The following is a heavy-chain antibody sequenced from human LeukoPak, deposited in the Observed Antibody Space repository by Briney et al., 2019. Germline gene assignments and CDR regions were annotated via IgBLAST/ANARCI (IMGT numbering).Heavy chain of an antibody. D-gene: IGHD6-19*01. CDR2: ISSSGSYI. Sequence: GGSLRLSCAASGFTFSSYSMNWVRQAPGKGLEWVSSISSSGSYIYYADSVKGRFTISRDNAKNSLYLQMNSLRAEDTAVYYCARVLTYSSGDFDYWGQGTLVTVSS. V-gene: IGHV3-21*01. CDR1: GFTFSSYS. J-gene: IGHJ4*02. CDR3: ARVLTYSSGDFDY.